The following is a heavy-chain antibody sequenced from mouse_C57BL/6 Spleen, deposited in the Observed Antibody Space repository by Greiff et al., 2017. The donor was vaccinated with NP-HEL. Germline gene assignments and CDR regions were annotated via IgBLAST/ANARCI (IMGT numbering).Heavy chain of an antibody. CDR2: IYPGDGDT. CDR1: GYAFSSSW. Sequence: VQLQQSGPELVKPGASVKISCKASGYAFSSSWMNWVKQRPGKGLEWIGRIYPGDGDTNYNGKFKGKATLTADKSSSTAYMQLSSLTSEDSAVYFCARLPLRYAMDYWGQGTSVTVSS. D-gene: IGHD1-1*01. V-gene: IGHV1-82*01. CDR3: ARLPLRYAMDY. J-gene: IGHJ4*01.